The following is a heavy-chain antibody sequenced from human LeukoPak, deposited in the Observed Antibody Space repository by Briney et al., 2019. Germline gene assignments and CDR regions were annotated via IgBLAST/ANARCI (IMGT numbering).Heavy chain of an antibody. J-gene: IGHJ4*02. D-gene: IGHD3-10*01. V-gene: IGHV4-61*01. CDR2: IYDSGST. CDR3: ARGRLGGSGSYYNVLDY. CDR1: GGSVSSGSYY. Sequence: PSETLSLTCTVSGGSVSSGSYYWSWIRQPPGKGLEWIGYIYDSGSTNYNPSLKSRVTISVDTSRNQFSLKLSSVTAADTAVYYCARGRLGGSGSYYNVLDYWGQGTLVTVSS.